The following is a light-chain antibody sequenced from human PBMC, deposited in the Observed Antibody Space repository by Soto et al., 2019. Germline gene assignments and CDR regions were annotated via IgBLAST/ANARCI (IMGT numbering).Light chain of an antibody. V-gene: IGKV3-15*01. CDR2: ATS. Sequence: EIVMTQSPATLSVSPGERATLSCRASQSVTTNLAWYQQKPGQAPRLLISATSTRATGTPARFSGSGSGTEFTLTISRLQSEDFAFYYCQQYDNWLTFGGGTKVEIK. CDR1: QSVTTN. CDR3: QQYDNWLT. J-gene: IGKJ4*01.